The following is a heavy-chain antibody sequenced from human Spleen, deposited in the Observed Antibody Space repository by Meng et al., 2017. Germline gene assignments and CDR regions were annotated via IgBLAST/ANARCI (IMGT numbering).Heavy chain of an antibody. V-gene: IGHV3-15*01. CDR2: IKSKPDGETI. CDR3: VWDDKAVADY. D-gene: IGHD1-1*01. J-gene: IGHJ4*02. CDR1: GFTFSNAY. Sequence: GESLKISCEGSGFTFSNAYMTWVRQVPGKRLEWVGRIKSKPDGETIDYAAPVKGRFTISRDDSKSTLYLQMSGLRIDDTGVYYCVWDDKAVADYWGQGTLVTVSS.